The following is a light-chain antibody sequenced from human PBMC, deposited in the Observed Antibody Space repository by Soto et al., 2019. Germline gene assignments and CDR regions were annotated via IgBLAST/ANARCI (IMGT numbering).Light chain of an antibody. V-gene: IGKV3-15*01. CDR2: GAS. CDR1: QSVSSN. Sequence: EVVLTQSPGTLSLSPGEGATLSCSASQSVSSNLAWYQQKPGQAPRLLIYGASTRATGIPARFSGSGSGTEFTLTISSLQSEDFAVYYCQQYYNWPPITFGQGTRLEIK. CDR3: QQYYNWPPIT. J-gene: IGKJ5*01.